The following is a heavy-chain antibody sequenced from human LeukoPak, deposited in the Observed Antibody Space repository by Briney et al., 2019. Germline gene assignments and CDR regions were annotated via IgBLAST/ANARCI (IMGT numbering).Heavy chain of an antibody. CDR3: ARGQGSSGLVDY. CDR1: GFTFSSYS. CDR2: ISSSSTYI. J-gene: IGHJ4*02. D-gene: IGHD6-19*01. Sequence: GGSMRLSCAASGFTFSSYSMNWVRQAPGKGLEWVSSISSSSTYIYYADSVKGRFTISRDNAKNSQYLQMNSLRADDTALYYCARGQGSSGLVDYWGQVTLASVSS. V-gene: IGHV3-21*01.